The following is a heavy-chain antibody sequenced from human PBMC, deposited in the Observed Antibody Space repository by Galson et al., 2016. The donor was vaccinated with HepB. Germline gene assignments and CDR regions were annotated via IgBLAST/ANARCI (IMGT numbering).Heavy chain of an antibody. CDR3: ATYVATVTSRRANYFDP. D-gene: IGHD4-17*01. V-gene: IGHV4-59*01. J-gene: IGHJ5*02. CDR2: IYSSGST. CDR1: GGSISDYY. Sequence: ETLSLTCSVSGGSISDYYWSWIRQPPGKGLEWIGYIYSSGSTNYNPSLKSRVTISADTSNNQVSLKLSSVTAADTAMYYCATYVATVTSRRANYFDPWGQGALVTVSS.